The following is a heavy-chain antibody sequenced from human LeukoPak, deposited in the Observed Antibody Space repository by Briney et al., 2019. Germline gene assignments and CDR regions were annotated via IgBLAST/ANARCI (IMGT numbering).Heavy chain of an antibody. V-gene: IGHV1-69*13. Sequence: ASVKVSCKASGGTFSSYAISWVRQAPGQGLEWMGGIIPIFGTANYAQKFQGRVTITADEFTSTANMELSSLRSEDTAVYYCARGQTYGSSWFGMDVWGQGTTVTVSS. CDR3: ARGQTYGSSWFGMDV. CDR2: IIPIFGTA. J-gene: IGHJ6*02. CDR1: GGTFSSYA. D-gene: IGHD6-13*01.